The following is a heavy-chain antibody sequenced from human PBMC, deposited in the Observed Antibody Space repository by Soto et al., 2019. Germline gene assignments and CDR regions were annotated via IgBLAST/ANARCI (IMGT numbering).Heavy chain of an antibody. CDR1: GFTFDDYA. V-gene: IGHV3-9*01. J-gene: IGHJ4*01. Sequence: EVQLVESGGALVQPGRSLRLSCAASGFTFDDYAMHWVRQAPGKGLEWVSGISWDSDIIAYAESVKGRFSISRDNAKNSLVLQMSSLRPEDTTFYYCTRSDCDFRLFDYWGQGTLVTGSS. CDR2: ISWDSDII. CDR3: TRSDCDFRLFDY. D-gene: IGHD2-21*02.